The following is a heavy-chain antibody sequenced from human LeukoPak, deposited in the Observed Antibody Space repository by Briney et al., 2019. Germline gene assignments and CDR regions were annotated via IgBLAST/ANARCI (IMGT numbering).Heavy chain of an antibody. CDR1: GFTFSSYE. CDR2: ISSSGSTI. V-gene: IGHV3-48*03. D-gene: IGHD1-1*01. J-gene: IGHJ4*02. Sequence: GGSLRLSCAASGFTFSSYEMNWVRQAPGKGLEWVSYISSSGSTIYYADSVKGRFTISRDNAKNSLDLQMNSLRAEDTAVYYCARKTTASGFDYWGQGTLVTVSS. CDR3: ARKTTASGFDY.